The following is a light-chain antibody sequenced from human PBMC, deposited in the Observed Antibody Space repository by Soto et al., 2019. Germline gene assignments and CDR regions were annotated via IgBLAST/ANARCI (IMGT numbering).Light chain of an antibody. CDR2: DSS. CDR3: QQYSSYSWT. Sequence: DIQMTQSPSTLSASVGDTVTITCRASQSTSSWLAWYQQKPGKAPKVLIYDSSSLESGVPSRFSGSGSGTEFTLTISSLQPEDFATYHCQQYSSYSWTFGQGTKVDIK. CDR1: QSTSSW. J-gene: IGKJ1*01. V-gene: IGKV1-5*01.